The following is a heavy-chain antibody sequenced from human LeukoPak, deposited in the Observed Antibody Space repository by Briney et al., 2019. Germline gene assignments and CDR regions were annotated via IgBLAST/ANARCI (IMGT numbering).Heavy chain of an antibody. D-gene: IGHD3-3*01. CDR2: ISYDGSNK. CDR3: AKEPNYDFWSGEDY. CDR1: GFTFSSYG. Sequence: PGGSLRLSCAASGFTFSSYGMHWVRQAPGKGLEWVAVISYDGSNKYYADSVKGRFTISRDNSKNTLYLQMNSLRAEDTAVYYCAKEPNYDFWSGEDYWGQGTLVTVSS. J-gene: IGHJ4*02. V-gene: IGHV3-30*18.